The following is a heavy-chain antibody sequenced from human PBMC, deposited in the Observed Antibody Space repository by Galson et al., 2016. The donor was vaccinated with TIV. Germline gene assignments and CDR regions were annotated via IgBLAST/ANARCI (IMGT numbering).Heavy chain of an antibody. CDR1: GGSISRHF. D-gene: IGHD2-21*02. Sequence: SETLSLTCTISGGSISRHFWTWIRQPPGKPLEWIGHMYYIESSNYNPSLKSRVTISMDTSKNQSSLRLTSVTAADTAVYYCAGAQACDGDRYSNFFYYMDVWGKGATVTVSS. V-gene: IGHV4-59*11. CDR3: AGAQACDGDRYSNFFYYMDV. J-gene: IGHJ6*03. CDR2: MYYIESS.